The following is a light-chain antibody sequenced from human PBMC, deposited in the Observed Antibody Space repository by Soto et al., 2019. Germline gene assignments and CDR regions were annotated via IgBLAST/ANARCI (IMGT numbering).Light chain of an antibody. J-gene: IGKJ1*01. Sequence: EIVLTQSPGTLSLSPGERATLSCRASQSVSSSYLAWYRRNPGQAPSLLIYGESSRATGNPDRFSGSGSGTDFTLTISRLEPEDFAVYYCQQYGSSRTFGQGTKVEIK. CDR2: GES. CDR1: QSVSSSY. CDR3: QQYGSSRT. V-gene: IGKV3-20*01.